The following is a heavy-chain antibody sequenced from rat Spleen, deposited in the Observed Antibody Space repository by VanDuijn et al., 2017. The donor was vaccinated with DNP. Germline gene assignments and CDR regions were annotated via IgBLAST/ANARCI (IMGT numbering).Heavy chain of an antibody. Sequence: QVQLQQSGAELAKPGSSVKISCTASGYTFTSYYIGWIKQTTGQGLDFLGYINTGSGGTNYNEKFKGKATLTVDKSSSTAFMQRSSLTPDDSAVYFCARRWGHYGYKPLSYFDYWGQGVMVTVSS. CDR2: INTGSGGT. CDR3: ARRWGHYGYKPLSYFDY. D-gene: IGHD1-9*01. J-gene: IGHJ2*01. V-gene: IGHV1-43*01. CDR1: GYTFTSYY.